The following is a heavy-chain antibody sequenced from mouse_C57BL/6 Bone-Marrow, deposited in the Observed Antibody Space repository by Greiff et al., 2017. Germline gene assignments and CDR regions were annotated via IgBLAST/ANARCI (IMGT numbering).Heavy chain of an antibody. CDR3: ARHPY. J-gene: IGHJ2*01. CDR1: GFTFSSYG. CDR2: ISSGGSYT. V-gene: IGHV5-6*01. Sequence: EVKLVESGGDLVKPGGSLKLSCAASGFTFSSYGMSWVRQTPDKRLEWVATISSGGSYTYYPDSVKGRFTISRDNAKNTLYLQMSSLKSEDTAMYYCARHPYWGQGTTLTVPS.